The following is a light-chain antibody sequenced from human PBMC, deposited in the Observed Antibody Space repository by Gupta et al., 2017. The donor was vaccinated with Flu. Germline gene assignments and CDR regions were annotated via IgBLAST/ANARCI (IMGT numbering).Light chain of an antibody. Sequence: SYELTQPPSVSVSPGQTARITCSGHALPKKYAYWFQQKAGQAPVLLIFKDNKRPSGIPERFSGSSSGTTVTLTISGVQAEDEADYYCQSTDNSDAFVFGTGIKVTVL. V-gene: IGLV3-25*02. CDR1: ALPKKY. J-gene: IGLJ1*01. CDR2: KDN. CDR3: QSTDNSDAFV.